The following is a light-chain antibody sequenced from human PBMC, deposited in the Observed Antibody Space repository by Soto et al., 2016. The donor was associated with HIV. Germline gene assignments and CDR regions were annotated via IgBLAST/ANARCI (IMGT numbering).Light chain of an antibody. J-gene: IGKJ1*01. V-gene: IGKV1-5*03. CDR3: QQYNVXPWT. CDR1: QRIKTW. CDR2: KAS. Sequence: DIQMTQSPSTLSASVGDRVTITCRASQRIKTWLGWFQQKPGKVPRLLIYKASTLRSGVPSRFSGSGSGTEFTLTITTLQTDDVATYYCQQYNVXPWTLGQGTKVEVK.